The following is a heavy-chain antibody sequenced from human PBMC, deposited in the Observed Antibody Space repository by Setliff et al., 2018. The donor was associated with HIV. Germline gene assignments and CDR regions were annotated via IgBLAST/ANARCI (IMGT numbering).Heavy chain of an antibody. CDR2: INPNSGST. V-gene: IGHV1-18*01. J-gene: IGHJ4*02. CDR3: ARSDWELVLSSFDY. D-gene: IGHD1-26*01. CDR1: GYTLSAYH. Sequence: ASVKVSCKASGYTLSAYHMHWARQAPGQGLEWMGWINPNSGSTNYAQKLQARVTMTTDTSTSTAYMELRSLRSDDTAVYYCARSDWELVLSSFDYWGQGTQVTVSS.